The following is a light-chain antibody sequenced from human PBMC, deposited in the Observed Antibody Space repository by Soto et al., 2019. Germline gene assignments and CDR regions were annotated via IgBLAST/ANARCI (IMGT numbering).Light chain of an antibody. CDR3: QQYDNWPPFT. J-gene: IGKJ3*01. CDR2: GAS. V-gene: IGKV3-15*01. CDR1: QSVGSH. Sequence: EIVMTQSPATLSVSPGERATLSCRASQSVGSHLAWYQQRPGQAPRLLIYGASYSATGIPARFSGSGSGTDLTLIISSLQSEDFAVYYCQQYDNWPPFTFGPGTKVDIK.